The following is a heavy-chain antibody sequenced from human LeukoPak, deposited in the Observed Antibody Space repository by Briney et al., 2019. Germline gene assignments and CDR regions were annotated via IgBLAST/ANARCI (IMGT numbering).Heavy chain of an antibody. CDR1: GFTFSSYG. D-gene: IGHD2-21*01. J-gene: IGHJ4*02. Sequence: GGSLRLSCAASGFTFSSYGMHWVRQAPGKGLEWVAVISYDGSNKYYADSVKGRFTISRDNSKNTLYLQMNSLKIEDTAVYYCAQFAKGGWGQGTLVTVSS. CDR2: ISYDGSNK. CDR3: AQFAKGG. V-gene: IGHV3-30*03.